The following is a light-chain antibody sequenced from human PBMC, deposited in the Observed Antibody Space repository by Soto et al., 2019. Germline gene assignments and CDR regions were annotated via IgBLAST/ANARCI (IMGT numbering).Light chain of an antibody. CDR2: AAS. CDR1: QSVTTN. Sequence: EIVMTQSPATLSVSPGERATLSCRASQSVTTNLAWYQQKPGQAPRLLIYAASTRATGIPARFSGSGSGTELTLTISSLQSEDFAVYYCQQRSNWPWTFGQGTKV. V-gene: IGKV3-15*01. CDR3: QQRSNWPWT. J-gene: IGKJ1*01.